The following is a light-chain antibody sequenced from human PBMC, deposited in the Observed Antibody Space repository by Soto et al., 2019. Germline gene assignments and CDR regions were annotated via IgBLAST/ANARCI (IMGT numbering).Light chain of an antibody. CDR3: QQYGYSPPWT. CDR1: QRISNSY. Sequence: EIVLTQSPGTLSLSQGDRVTLSYRAIQRISNSYRAWYQQRPGQAPRHLIFDASNRATGIPDRFSGSGSVTDFTLTISSLEPEDSAVYYCQQYGYSPPWTFGQGTKVDIK. V-gene: IGKV3-20*01. CDR2: DAS. J-gene: IGKJ1*01.